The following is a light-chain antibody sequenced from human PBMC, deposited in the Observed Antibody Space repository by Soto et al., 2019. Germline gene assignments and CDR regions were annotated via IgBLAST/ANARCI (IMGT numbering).Light chain of an antibody. CDR2: DVS. CDR1: SSDVGGYNY. V-gene: IGLV2-14*01. CDR3: SSYTSSSTLAV. Sequence: QSVLTQPASVSGSPGQSITISCTGTSSDVGGYNYVSWYQQHPGKAPKLMIYDVSNRPSGVSNRFSGSKSGNTASLTISGLQAEDEADYYCSSYTSSSTLAVFGGGTKVTVL. J-gene: IGLJ2*01.